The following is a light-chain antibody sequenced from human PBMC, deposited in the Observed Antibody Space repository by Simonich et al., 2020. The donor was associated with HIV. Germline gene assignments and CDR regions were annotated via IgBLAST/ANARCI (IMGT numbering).Light chain of an antibody. Sequence: QSALTQPASVSGSPGQSITISCTGTSSDVGGYNYVSWYQQHPGKAPKLMLYDVSKRPSGVPDRFSGSKSGNTASLIISGLQAEDEADYYCCSYAGSYTLVFGTGTKVTVL. V-gene: IGLV2-11*01. CDR3: CSYAGSYTLV. J-gene: IGLJ1*01. CDR2: DVS. CDR1: SSDVGGYNY.